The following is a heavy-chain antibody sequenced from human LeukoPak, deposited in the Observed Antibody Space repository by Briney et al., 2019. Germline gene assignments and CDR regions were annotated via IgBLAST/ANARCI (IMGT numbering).Heavy chain of an antibody. CDR3: ARDGDSSGWYPKFDY. CDR2: IYYSGST. V-gene: IGHV4-59*01. D-gene: IGHD6-19*01. Sequence: PSETLSLTCTVSGGSISSYYWSWIRQPPGKGLEWIGYIYYSGSTNYNPSLKSRVTISVDTSKNQFSLKLSSVTAADTAVYYCARDGDSSGWYPKFDYWGQGTLVTVSS. J-gene: IGHJ4*02. CDR1: GGSISSYY.